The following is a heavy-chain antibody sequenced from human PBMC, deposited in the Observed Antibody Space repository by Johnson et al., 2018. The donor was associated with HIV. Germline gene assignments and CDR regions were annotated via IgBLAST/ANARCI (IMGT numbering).Heavy chain of an antibody. D-gene: IGHD1-1*01. Sequence: QVQLVASGGGVVPPGRSLRLSCAASGFTFSSYAMHWVRQAPGKGLEWVAVISYDGSNKYYADSVKGRFTISRDNAKNSLYLQMNSLRAEETALYYCARVTRYNWNSDAFDIWGQGTMVTVSS. V-gene: IGHV3-30-3*01. CDR2: ISYDGSNK. CDR3: ARVTRYNWNSDAFDI. CDR1: GFTFSSYA. J-gene: IGHJ3*02.